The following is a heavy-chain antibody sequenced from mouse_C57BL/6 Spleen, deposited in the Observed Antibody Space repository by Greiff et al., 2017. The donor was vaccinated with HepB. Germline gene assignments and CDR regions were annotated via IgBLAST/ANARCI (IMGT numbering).Heavy chain of an antibody. CDR1: GFTFSSYA. Sequence: EVKVVESGGGLVKPGGSLKLSCAASGFTFSSYAMSWVRQTPEKRLEWVATISDGGSYTYYPDNVKGRFTISRDNAKNNLYLQMSHLKSEDTAMYYCAREAFHYYAMDYWGQGTSVTVSS. J-gene: IGHJ4*01. CDR3: AREAFHYYAMDY. V-gene: IGHV5-4*01. CDR2: ISDGGSYT.